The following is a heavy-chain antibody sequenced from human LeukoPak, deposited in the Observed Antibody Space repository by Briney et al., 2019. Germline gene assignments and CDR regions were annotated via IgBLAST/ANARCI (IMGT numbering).Heavy chain of an antibody. J-gene: IGHJ4*02. CDR2: INPNSWGT. Sequence: GASVKLSCKACVYTFTGYYMHWVRQAPGQGLEGMGWINPNSWGTNYAQKFQGRVTMTIDTSISTAYMELPRLRSNDTAVYYCARDTDDYWSAYWGQGTLVTVSS. D-gene: IGHD2-8*02. CDR3: ARDTDDYWSAY. CDR1: VYTFTGYY. V-gene: IGHV1-2*02.